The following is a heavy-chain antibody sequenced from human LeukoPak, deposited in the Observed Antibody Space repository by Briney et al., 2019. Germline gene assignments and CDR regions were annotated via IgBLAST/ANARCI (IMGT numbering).Heavy chain of an antibody. Sequence: GGSLRLSCAASGFTFSSYSMNWDRQAPGKGLEWVSSISSSSSYIYYADSVKGRFTISRDNAKNSLYLQMNSLRAEDTAVYYCARAARHYYDSSGYGELDYWGQGTLVTVSS. CDR2: ISSSSSYI. CDR3: ARAARHYYDSSGYGELDY. J-gene: IGHJ4*02. V-gene: IGHV3-21*01. CDR1: GFTFSSYS. D-gene: IGHD3-22*01.